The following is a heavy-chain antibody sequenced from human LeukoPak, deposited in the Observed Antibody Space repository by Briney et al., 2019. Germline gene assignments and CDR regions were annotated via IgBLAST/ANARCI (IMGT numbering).Heavy chain of an antibody. CDR1: GGSFSGYY. CDR3: ARGLEYYDFWSGYYSNWFDP. D-gene: IGHD3-3*01. J-gene: IGHJ5*02. V-gene: IGHV4-34*01. CDR2: INHSGST. Sequence: SETLSLTCAVYGGSFSGYYWSWIRQPPGKGLEWIGEINHSGSTNYNPSLKSRVTISVGTSKNQFSLKLSSVTAADTAVYYCARGLEYYDFWSGYYSNWFDPWGQGTLVTVSS.